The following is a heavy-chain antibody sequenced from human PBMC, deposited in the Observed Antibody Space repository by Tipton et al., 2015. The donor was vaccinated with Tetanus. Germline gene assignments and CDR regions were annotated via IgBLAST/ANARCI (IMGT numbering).Heavy chain of an antibody. J-gene: IGHJ4*02. Sequence: AVSGFTLRSYSMNWVRQAPGKGLEWVSYISTTSNTIYYADSVRGRFTISRDNAKNLLYLQMSRLRREDTAAYYCASSTVTRWGPGTLVTVSS. CDR2: ISTTSNTI. D-gene: IGHD4-17*01. CDR1: GFTLRSYS. CDR3: ASSTVTR. V-gene: IGHV3-48*01.